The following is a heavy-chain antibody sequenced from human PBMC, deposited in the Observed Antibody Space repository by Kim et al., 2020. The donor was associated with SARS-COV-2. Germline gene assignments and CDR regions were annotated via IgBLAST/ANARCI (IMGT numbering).Heavy chain of an antibody. CDR3: ARDGIRGVILSRLDY. D-gene: IGHD3-10*01. CDR2: ISYDGSNK. J-gene: IGHJ4*02. CDR1: GFTFSSYA. V-gene: IGHV3-30*04. Sequence: GGSLRLSCAASGFTFSSYAMHWVRQAPGKGLEWVAVISYDGSNKYYADSVKGRFTISRDNSKNTLYLQMNSLRAEDTAVYYCARDGIRGVILSRLDYWGQGTLVTVSS.